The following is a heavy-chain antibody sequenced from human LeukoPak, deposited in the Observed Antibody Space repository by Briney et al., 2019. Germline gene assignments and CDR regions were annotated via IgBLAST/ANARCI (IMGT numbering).Heavy chain of an antibody. CDR3: ATAPASVDSS. J-gene: IGHJ5*02. CDR2: INPDGNKT. Sequence: GGSLRLSCAASGFTFTRFWLTWVRQSPGKGLEWVDNINPDGNKTTYVYSVEGRFAISRDNAKNSVFLLMTSLRAEDTAMYYCATAPASVDSSWGQGTLVAVSS. CDR1: GFTFTRFW. D-gene: IGHD3-3*01. V-gene: IGHV3-7*01.